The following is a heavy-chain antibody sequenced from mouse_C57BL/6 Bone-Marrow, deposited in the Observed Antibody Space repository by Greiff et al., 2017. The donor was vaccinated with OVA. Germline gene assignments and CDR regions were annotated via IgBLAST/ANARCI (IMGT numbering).Heavy chain of an antibody. D-gene: IGHD2-3*01. J-gene: IGHJ3*01. V-gene: IGHV1-81*01. Sequence: VQLQQSGAELARPGASVKLSCKASGYTFTSYGISWVKQRTGQGLEWIGEIYPRSGNTYYNEKFKGKATLTADKSSSTAYMELRSLTSEDSAVYFCARRDDGYLSWFAYWGQGTLVTVSA. CDR3: ARRDDGYLSWFAY. CDR2: IYPRSGNT. CDR1: GYTFTSYG.